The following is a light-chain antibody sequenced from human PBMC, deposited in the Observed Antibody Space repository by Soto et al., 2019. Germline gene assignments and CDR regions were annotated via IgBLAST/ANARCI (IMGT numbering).Light chain of an antibody. CDR1: QXVXXSY. Sequence: EIVXXXSPGXXXXXPGEXXTXXXXXSQXVXXSYLAWYQQKPGQAPRLLIYGASSRATGIPDRFSGSGSGTDFTLTISRLEPEDFAVYYCQQYGSSPATFGQGTKLEIK. CDR3: QQYGSSPAT. J-gene: IGKJ2*01. V-gene: IGKV3-20*01. CDR2: GAS.